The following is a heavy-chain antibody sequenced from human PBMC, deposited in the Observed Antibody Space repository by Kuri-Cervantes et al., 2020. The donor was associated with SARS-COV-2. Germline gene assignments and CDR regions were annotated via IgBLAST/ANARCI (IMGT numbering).Heavy chain of an antibody. Sequence: GGSLRLSCEVSGFLFSASAIHWVRQASGKGLEWVGRVRGKANNYATAYAASVKGRFTISRDDSKNMAYLQMNSLKTEDTAVYYCARAHTFLEWSSDAFDIWGQGTMVTVSS. CDR1: GFLFSASA. CDR2: VRGKANNYAT. CDR3: ARAHTFLEWSSDAFDI. J-gene: IGHJ3*02. V-gene: IGHV3-73*01. D-gene: IGHD3-3*01.